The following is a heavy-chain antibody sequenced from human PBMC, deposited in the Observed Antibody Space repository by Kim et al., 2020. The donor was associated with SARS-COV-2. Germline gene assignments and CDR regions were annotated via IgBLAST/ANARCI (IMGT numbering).Heavy chain of an antibody. Sequence: GGSLRLSCAASGFTFSSYAMSWVRQAPGKGLEWVSAISGSGGSTYYADSVKGRFTISRDNSKNTLYLQMNSLRAEDTAVYYCAKDPIDYGDYTRFDYWGQGTLVTVSS. D-gene: IGHD4-17*01. CDR2: ISGSGGST. J-gene: IGHJ4*02. V-gene: IGHV3-23*01. CDR3: AKDPIDYGDYTRFDY. CDR1: GFTFSSYA.